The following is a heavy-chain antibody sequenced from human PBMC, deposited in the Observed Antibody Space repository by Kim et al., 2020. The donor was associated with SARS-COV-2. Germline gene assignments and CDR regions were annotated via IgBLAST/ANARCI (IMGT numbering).Heavy chain of an antibody. Sequence: GGSLRLSCAASGFTFRTYWMHWVRQAPGKGLVWVSRTHGDGSTTNYADSVKGRFTISRDNAKNTLYLQLNSLRAEDTAIYSCARRYYDSRGSYYFDSWG. CDR2: THGDGSTT. V-gene: IGHV3-74*01. D-gene: IGHD3-22*01. CDR1: GFTFRTYW. CDR3: ARRYYDSRGSYYFDS. J-gene: IGHJ4*01.